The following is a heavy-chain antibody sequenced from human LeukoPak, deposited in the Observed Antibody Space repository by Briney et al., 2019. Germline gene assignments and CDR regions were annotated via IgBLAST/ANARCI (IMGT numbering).Heavy chain of an antibody. Sequence: AETLSLTCTVSGGSITSSYWSWIRQSPGKGLEWIGYIHYTGSTTYNPSLKSRVTMLIDTSKNQFSLKLSSVTAADTAVYYCARGRYSAGDNWFDPWGQGTLVTVSS. J-gene: IGHJ5*02. CDR1: GGSITSSY. D-gene: IGHD3-9*01. CDR2: IHYTGST. CDR3: ARGRYSAGDNWFDP. V-gene: IGHV4-59*01.